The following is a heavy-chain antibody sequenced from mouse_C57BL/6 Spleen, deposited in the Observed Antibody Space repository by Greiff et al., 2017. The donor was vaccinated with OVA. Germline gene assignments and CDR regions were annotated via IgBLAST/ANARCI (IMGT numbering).Heavy chain of an antibody. Sequence: QVQLRRPGPGLAGPGASLKLSCKASGYTFPSYGIGWVNRGIGQGLEWIGEIYPRSGNTYYNEKFKGKATLTADKSSSTAYMELRSLTSEDSAVYFCARTLNRDYYGSREAMDYWGQGTSVTVSS. J-gene: IGHJ4*01. D-gene: IGHD1-1*01. CDR1: GYTFPSYG. V-gene: IGHV1-81*01. CDR3: ARTLNRDYYGSREAMDY. CDR2: IYPRSGNT.